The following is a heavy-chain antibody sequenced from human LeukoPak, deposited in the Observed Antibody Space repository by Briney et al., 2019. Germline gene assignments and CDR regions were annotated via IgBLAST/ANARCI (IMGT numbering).Heavy chain of an antibody. CDR1: GYTFTSYY. CDR2: INPSGGST. D-gene: IGHD3-10*01. Sequence: ASVKVSCKASGYTFTSYYMHWVRQAPGQGLEWMGIINPSGGSTSYAQKFQGRVTMTRDTSTSTVYMELSRLRSDDTAVYYCARGGYFGSGSYPTYYFDYWGQGTLVTVSS. CDR3: ARGGYFGSGSYPTYYFDY. J-gene: IGHJ4*02. V-gene: IGHV1-46*01.